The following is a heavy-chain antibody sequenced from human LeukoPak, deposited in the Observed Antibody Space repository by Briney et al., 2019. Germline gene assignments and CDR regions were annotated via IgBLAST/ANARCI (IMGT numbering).Heavy chain of an antibody. D-gene: IGHD6-13*01. Sequence: PSETLSLTCTVSGDSISSGDYYWSWIRQPPGKGLEWIGSIYYSGSTYYNPSLKSRVTISVDTSKNQFSLKLSSVTAADTAVYYCARDWRGLKYSSTTVGAFDIWGQGTMVTVSS. V-gene: IGHV4-39*07. J-gene: IGHJ3*02. CDR3: ARDWRGLKYSSTTVGAFDI. CDR1: GDSISSGDYY. CDR2: IYYSGST.